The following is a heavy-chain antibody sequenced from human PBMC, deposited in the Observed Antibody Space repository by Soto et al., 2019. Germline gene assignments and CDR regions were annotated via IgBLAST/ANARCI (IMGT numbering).Heavy chain of an antibody. D-gene: IGHD3-22*01. CDR2: IDPSGGAP. Sequence: QVQLVQSGAEVKRPGASVRISCKASGYTFTTYYIHWVRRAPGQGLVWMGIIDPSGGAPTYAQNCEGRNTMTRDTSANLFYLTLTSHRSDDKAVYYYARVPYDTTAYYAFGGQGTLVTASS. CDR3: ARVPYDTTAYYAF. V-gene: IGHV1-46*01. J-gene: IGHJ4*02. CDR1: GYTFTTYY.